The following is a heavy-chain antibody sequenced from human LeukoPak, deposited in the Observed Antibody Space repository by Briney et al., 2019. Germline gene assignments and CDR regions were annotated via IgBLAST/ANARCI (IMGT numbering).Heavy chain of an antibody. CDR1: GYTFTSYD. Sequence: GASVKVPCKASGYTFTSYDINWVGQATGPGLEWMGWMNPNSGNTGYAQKFQGRVTITRNTSISTAYMELSSLRSEDTVVYYCARGSYGPPNFDYWGQGTLVTVSS. J-gene: IGHJ4*02. V-gene: IGHV1-8*03. CDR3: ARGSYGPPNFDY. D-gene: IGHD1-26*01. CDR2: MNPNSGNT.